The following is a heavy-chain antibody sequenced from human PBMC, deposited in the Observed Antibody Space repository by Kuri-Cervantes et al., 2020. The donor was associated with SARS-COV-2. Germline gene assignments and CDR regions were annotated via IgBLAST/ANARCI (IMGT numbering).Heavy chain of an antibody. D-gene: IGHD6-19*01. CDR1: GFTFSSYS. J-gene: IGHJ4*02. CDR3: ARAPTLPVAGGFDY. CDR2: ISSSSSYI. Sequence: GGSLRLSCAASGFTFSSYSMNWVRQAPGKGLEWVSSISSSSSYIYYADSVKGRFTISRDNVKNTLYLEMNSLGAEDTAVYYCARAPTLPVAGGFDYWGQGTLVTVSS. V-gene: IGHV3-21*01.